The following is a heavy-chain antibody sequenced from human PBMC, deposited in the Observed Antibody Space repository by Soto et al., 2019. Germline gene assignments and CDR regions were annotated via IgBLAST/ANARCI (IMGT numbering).Heavy chain of an antibody. Sequence: ASVKVSCKASGDTFSTYGLTWVRQAPGQGLEWLGRINPKSGGTSTAQKFQGWVTMTTDTSISTASMELTRLTSDDTAIYYCARGDSTDCSNGVCSFFYNHDMDVWGQGTTVTVSS. J-gene: IGHJ6*02. D-gene: IGHD2-8*01. CDR3: ARGDSTDCSNGVCSFFYNHDMDV. V-gene: IGHV1-2*04. CDR2: INPKSGGT. CDR1: GDTFSTYG.